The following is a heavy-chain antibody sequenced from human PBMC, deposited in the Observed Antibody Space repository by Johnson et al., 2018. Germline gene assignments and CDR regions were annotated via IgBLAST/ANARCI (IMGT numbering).Heavy chain of an antibody. CDR2: IWHDGSNK. J-gene: IGHJ1*01. CDR3: TREYDSSSYYLEYFQH. CDR1: GFTFSTYG. V-gene: IGHV3-33*01. Sequence: VQLVQSGGGVVQPGRSLRLSCAASGFTFSTYGMHWVRQAPGKGLEWVALIWHDGSNKNYADSVKGRFTIYRDNSKNTLYLQMNSLRADDMSGYYWTREYDSSSYYLEYFQHGGQGTLVTGSS. D-gene: IGHD3-22*01.